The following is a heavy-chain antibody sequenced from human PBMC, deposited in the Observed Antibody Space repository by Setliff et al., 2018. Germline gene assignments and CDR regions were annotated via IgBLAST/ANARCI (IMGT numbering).Heavy chain of an antibody. Sequence: ASVKVSCKASGYTFTSYIIHWVRQAPGQRPEWMGWINAGNGNTKYSQKFQGRVTITRNTSISTAYMELSSLRSEDTAVYYCARVKVIVGATPRTYYMDVWGKGTTVTVSS. CDR2: INAGNGNT. CDR1: GYTFTSYI. D-gene: IGHD1-26*01. V-gene: IGHV1-3*01. CDR3: ARVKVIVGATPRTYYMDV. J-gene: IGHJ6*03.